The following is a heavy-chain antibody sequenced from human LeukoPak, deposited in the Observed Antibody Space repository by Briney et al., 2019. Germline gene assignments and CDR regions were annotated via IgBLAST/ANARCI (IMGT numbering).Heavy chain of an antibody. CDR3: ARDGWAAVTTWCGY. CDR2: ISSGSHTI. D-gene: IGHD4-17*01. CDR1: GFTFSSHS. J-gene: IGHJ4*02. Sequence: GGSLRLSCAASGFTFSSHSMNWVRQAPGKGLEWVSYISSGSHTIYYADSVKGRFTISRDYAKNSLYLQMNSLRAEDTAVYYCARDGWAAVTTWCGYWGQGTLVTVSS. V-gene: IGHV3-48*01.